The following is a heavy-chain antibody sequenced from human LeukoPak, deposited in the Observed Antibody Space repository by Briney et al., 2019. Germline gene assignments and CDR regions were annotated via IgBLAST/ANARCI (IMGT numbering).Heavy chain of an antibody. J-gene: IGHJ4*02. CDR2: ISYDGSNE. CDR3: ARARIATIIRGVIIRPGGYFDY. CDR1: GFSFSNYA. Sequence: GGSLRLSCAASGFSFSNYAMHWVRQAPGQGLEWVAVISYDGSNEYYADSVKGRFTISRDNAKNTQHLEMNSLRAEDTAVYYSARARIATIIRGVIIRPGGYFDYWGQGTLVTVSS. D-gene: IGHD3-10*01. V-gene: IGHV3-30-3*01.